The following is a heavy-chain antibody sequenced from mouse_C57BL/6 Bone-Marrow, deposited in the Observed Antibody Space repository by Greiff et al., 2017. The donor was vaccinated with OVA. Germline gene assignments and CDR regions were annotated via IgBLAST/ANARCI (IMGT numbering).Heavy chain of an antibody. CDR3: ARKVYGNFSWFAY. V-gene: IGHV1-26*01. J-gene: IGHJ3*01. Sequence: EVQLQQSGPELVKPGASVKISCKASGYTFTDYYMNWVKQSHGKSLEWIGDINPNNGGTSYNQKFKGKATLTVDKSSSTAYMELRSLTSEDSAVYYCARKVYGNFSWFAYWGQGTLVTVSA. CDR2: INPNNGGT. CDR1: GYTFTDYY. D-gene: IGHD2-1*01.